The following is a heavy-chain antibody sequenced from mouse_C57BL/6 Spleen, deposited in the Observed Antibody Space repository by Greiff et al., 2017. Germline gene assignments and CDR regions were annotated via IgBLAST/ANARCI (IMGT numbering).Heavy chain of an antibody. CDR3: ARYYDYYDYAMDY. J-gene: IGHJ4*01. CDR1: GYTFTDYY. Sequence: VQLQQSGPELVKPVASVKISCKASGYTFTDYYMNWVKQRHGKSLEWIGDINPNNGDTSYTQKFKGQATLTVDKSASTANMELRSLTSEDSEVYYCARYYDYYDYAMDYWGQGTSVTVSS. D-gene: IGHD2-4*01. CDR2: INPNNGDT. V-gene: IGHV1-26*01.